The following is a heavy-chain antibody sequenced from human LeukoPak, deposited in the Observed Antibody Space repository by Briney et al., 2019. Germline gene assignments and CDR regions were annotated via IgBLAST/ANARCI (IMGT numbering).Heavy chain of an antibody. D-gene: IGHD3-22*01. Sequence: PGGSLRLSCAASGFSFSSHVMHWVRQAPGKGLEWVSTISGSGGSTYYADSVKGRFTISRDNSKNTLYLQMNSLTAEDTAVYYCTTEILPYYYDSSGYYYRYFDLWGRGTLVTVSS. CDR1: GFSFSSHV. CDR3: TTEILPYYYDSSGYYYRYFDL. J-gene: IGHJ2*01. CDR2: ISGSGGST. V-gene: IGHV3-23*01.